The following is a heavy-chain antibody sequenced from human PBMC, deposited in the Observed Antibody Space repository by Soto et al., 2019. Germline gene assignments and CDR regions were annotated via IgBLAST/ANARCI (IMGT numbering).Heavy chain of an antibody. Sequence: QVQLVQSGAEVKKPGASVKVSCKASGYTFTSYAMHWVRQAPGQRLEWMGWINAGNGNTKYSQKFQGRVTITRNTSESTAYMELSSLRCEDTAVYYCARASFEGWRIYYFDYWGQGTLVTVSS. V-gene: IGHV1-3*01. J-gene: IGHJ4*02. CDR2: INAGNGNT. CDR1: GYTFTSYA. CDR3: ARASFEGWRIYYFDY. D-gene: IGHD2-8*02.